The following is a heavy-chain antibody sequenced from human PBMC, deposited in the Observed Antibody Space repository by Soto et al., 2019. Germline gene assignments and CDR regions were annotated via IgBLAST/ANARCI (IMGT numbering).Heavy chain of an antibody. D-gene: IGHD2-15*01. CDR2: IYPGDSDT. CDR3: ARHCDLIGCSGGSCYPCV. Sequence: GESLKISCKGSGYSFTSYWIGWVRQMPGKGLEWMGIIYPGDSDTRYSPSFQGQVTISADKSISTAYLQWSSLKASDTAMYYCARHCDLIGCSGGSCYPCVWGQGTLVTVSS. J-gene: IGHJ4*02. V-gene: IGHV5-51*01. CDR1: GYSFTSYW.